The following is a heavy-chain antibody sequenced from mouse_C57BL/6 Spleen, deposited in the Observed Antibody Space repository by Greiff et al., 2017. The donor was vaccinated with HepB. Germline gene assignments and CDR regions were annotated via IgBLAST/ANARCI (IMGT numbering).Heavy chain of an antibody. CDR3: TPATRTHWYFDV. CDR2: IDPENGDT. J-gene: IGHJ1*03. V-gene: IGHV14-4*01. D-gene: IGHD6-1*01. CDR1: GFNIKDDY. Sequence: EVQLQQSGAELVRPGASVKLSCTASGFNIKDDYMHWVKQRPEQGLEWIGWIDPENGDTEYASKFQGKATITADTSSNTAYLQLSSLTSEDTAVYYCTPATRTHWYFDVWGTGTTVTVSS.